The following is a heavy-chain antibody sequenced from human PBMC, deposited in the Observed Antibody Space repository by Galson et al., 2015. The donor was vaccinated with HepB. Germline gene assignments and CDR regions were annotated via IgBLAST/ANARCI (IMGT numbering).Heavy chain of an antibody. CDR1: GGTFSSYA. J-gene: IGHJ6*02. Sequence: SVKVSCKASGGTFSSYAISWVRQAPGQGLEWMGGIIPIFVTANYAQKFQGRVTITADESTSTAYMELSSLRSEDTAVYYCASRYCSSTSCYPYYYYYGMDVWGQGTTVTVSS. V-gene: IGHV1-69*13. D-gene: IGHD2-2*01. CDR3: ASRYCSSTSCYPYYYYYGMDV. CDR2: IIPIFVTA.